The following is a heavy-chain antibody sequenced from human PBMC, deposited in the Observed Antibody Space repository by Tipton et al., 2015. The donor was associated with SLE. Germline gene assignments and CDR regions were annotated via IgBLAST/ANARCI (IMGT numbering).Heavy chain of an antibody. J-gene: IGHJ3*02. CDR3: ARIVGDTDAFDI. Sequence: VQLVQSGAEVKKPGESLKISCKGSGYKFTNYWIAWVRQMPGKGLEWMGRIDPSDSYTNYSPSFQGHVTISADKSISTAYLQWSSLKASDTAMYYCARIVGDTDAFDIWGQGTMVTVSS. CDR2: IDPSDSYT. V-gene: IGHV5-10-1*01. CDR1: GYKFTNYW. D-gene: IGHD3-10*01.